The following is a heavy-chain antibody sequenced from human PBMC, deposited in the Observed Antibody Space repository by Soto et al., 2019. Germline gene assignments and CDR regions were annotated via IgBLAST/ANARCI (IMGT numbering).Heavy chain of an antibody. V-gene: IGHV4-39*01. CDR3: ARRIAVAGVFDY. J-gene: IGHJ4*02. D-gene: IGHD6-19*01. CDR2: IYYSGST. Sequence: QLQLQESGPGLVKPSETLSLTCTVSGGSISSSSYYWGWIRQPPGKGLEWIGSIYYSGSTYYNPSLKSRVTISVDTSKNQFSLKLSSVTAADTAVYYCARRIAVAGVFDYWGQGTLVTVSS. CDR1: GGSISSSSYY.